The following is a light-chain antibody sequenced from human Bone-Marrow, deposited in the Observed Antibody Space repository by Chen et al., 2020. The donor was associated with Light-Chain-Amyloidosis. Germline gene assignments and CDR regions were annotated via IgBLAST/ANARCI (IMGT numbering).Light chain of an antibody. V-gene: IGLV2-14*01. Sequence: QSALTQPSSVSGSPGQSITLPCTGTSSDVGGDTHVSWYQQHPDKAPKLMIYEVTNRPSWVPDRFSGSKSDNTTSLTISGLQTEDEADYFCSSYTITNTLVFGSGTRVTVL. CDR3: SSYTITNTLV. CDR1: SSDVGGDTH. CDR2: EVT. J-gene: IGLJ1*01.